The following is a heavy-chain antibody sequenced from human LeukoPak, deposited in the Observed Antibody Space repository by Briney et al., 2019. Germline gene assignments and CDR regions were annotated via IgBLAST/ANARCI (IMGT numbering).Heavy chain of an antibody. J-gene: IGHJ4*02. CDR3: ATVFISEWLPPLY. CDR1: GYTLTKLS. Sequence: ASVKGSCKVSGYTLTKLSMHWVRQAPGKGLEWMGGFDPEDGETIYAQKFQGRVTMTEDTSTDTAYMELSSLRSEDTAVYYCATVFISEWLPPLYWGQGTLVTVSS. CDR2: FDPEDGET. V-gene: IGHV1-24*01. D-gene: IGHD3-3*01.